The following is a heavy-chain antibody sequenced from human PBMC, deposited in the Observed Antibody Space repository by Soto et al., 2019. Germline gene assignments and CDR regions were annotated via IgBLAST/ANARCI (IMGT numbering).Heavy chain of an antibody. CDR3: ARGGRRSPGMDV. Sequence: SQTCWHTCTVSAGSISTSRCHACCIRQPPGKGLEWIGYIYYSGSTYYNPSLKSRVTISVDTSKNQFSLKLSSVTAADTAVYYCARGGRRSPGMDVWGQGTTVT. CDR1: AGSISTSRCH. V-gene: IGHV4-31*03. J-gene: IGHJ6*02. CDR2: IYYSGST.